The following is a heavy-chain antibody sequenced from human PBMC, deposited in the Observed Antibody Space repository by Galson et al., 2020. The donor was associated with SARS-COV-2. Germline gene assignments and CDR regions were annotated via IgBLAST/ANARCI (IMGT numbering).Heavy chain of an antibody. D-gene: IGHD2-2*01. Sequence: SETLSLTCAVYGGSFSGYYWSWIRQPPGKGLEWIGEINHSGSIKYNPSLKSRVTISVDTSKNQFSLKLSSVTAADTAGYYCARGRGSTVASAVRGYVDYWGQGALVTVSS. CDR1: GGSFSGYY. CDR3: ARGRGSTVASAVRGYVDY. V-gene: IGHV4-34*01. J-gene: IGHJ4*03. CDR2: INHSGSI.